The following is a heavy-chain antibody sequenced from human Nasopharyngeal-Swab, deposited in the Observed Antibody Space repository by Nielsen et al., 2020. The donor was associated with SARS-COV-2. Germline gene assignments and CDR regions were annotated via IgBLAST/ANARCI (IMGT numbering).Heavy chain of an antibody. CDR3: ARDGIAAAGYYYYYYGMDV. CDR2: TYYRSKWYN. V-gene: IGHV6-1*01. J-gene: IGHJ6*02. D-gene: IGHD6-13*01. Sequence: WIRQSPSRGLEWLGRTYYRSKWYNDYAVSVKSRITINPDTSKNQFSLQLNSVTPEDTVVYYCARDGIAAAGYYYYYYGMDVWGQGTTVTVSS.